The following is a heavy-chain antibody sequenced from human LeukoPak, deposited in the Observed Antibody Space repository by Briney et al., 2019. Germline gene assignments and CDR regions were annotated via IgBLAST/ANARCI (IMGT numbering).Heavy chain of an antibody. CDR2: IYSCGST. Sequence: PGGSLRLSCVASGFTVSSNYMSWVRQAPGKGLEWVSVIYSCGSTYYADSVKGRFTISRDISKNTLYLQMNSLRAEDTAVYYCARMGVRDIGDYWGQGTLVTVSS. V-gene: IGHV3-53*01. J-gene: IGHJ4*02. CDR3: ARMGVRDIGDY. D-gene: IGHD2-15*01. CDR1: GFTVSSNY.